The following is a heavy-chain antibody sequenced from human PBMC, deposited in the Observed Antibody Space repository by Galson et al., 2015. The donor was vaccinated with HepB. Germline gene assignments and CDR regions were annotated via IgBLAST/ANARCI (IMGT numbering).Heavy chain of an antibody. CDR3: IVGYGGYAFSPLIGGDY. V-gene: IGHV3-49*03. CDR1: GFTFGDYA. CDR2: IRSKAYGGTT. Sequence: SLRLSCAASGFTFGDYAMSWFRQAPGKGLEWVGFIRSKAYGGTTEYAASVKGRFTISRDDSKSIAYLQMNSLKTEDTAVYYCIVGYGGYAFSPLIGGDYWGQGTLVTVSS. J-gene: IGHJ4*02. D-gene: IGHD5-12*01.